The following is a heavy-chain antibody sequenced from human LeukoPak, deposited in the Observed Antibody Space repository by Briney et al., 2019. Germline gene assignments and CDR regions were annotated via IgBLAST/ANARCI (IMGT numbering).Heavy chain of an antibody. CDR1: GGSISSYY. Sequence: SETLSLTCTVSGGSISSYYWSWIRQPPGRGLEWIGYIYISGSTNYNPSLKSRVTISVDTSKNQFSLKLSSVTAADTAVYYCASVSRSEWLREYYFDYWGQGTLVTVSS. CDR2: IYISGST. CDR3: ASVSRSEWLREYYFDY. D-gene: IGHD5-12*01. V-gene: IGHV4-4*09. J-gene: IGHJ4*02.